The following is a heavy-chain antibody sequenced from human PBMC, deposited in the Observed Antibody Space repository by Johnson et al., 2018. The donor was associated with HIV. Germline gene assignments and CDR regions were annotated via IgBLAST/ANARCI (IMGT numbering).Heavy chain of an antibody. Sequence: VQLVESGGGLVRPGGSLRLSCAASGFTFSSYAMSWVRQAPGKGLVWVSRMNSDGSIISYADSVKGRLTISRDNAKNTLFLQMNSLRAEDTAVYYCVRDNGAGTGWRISTTRDAFDIWGQGTMVTVSS. V-gene: IGHV3-74*01. CDR2: MNSDGSII. CDR1: GFTFSSYA. D-gene: IGHD3/OR15-3a*01. CDR3: VRDNGAGTGWRISTTRDAFDI. J-gene: IGHJ3*02.